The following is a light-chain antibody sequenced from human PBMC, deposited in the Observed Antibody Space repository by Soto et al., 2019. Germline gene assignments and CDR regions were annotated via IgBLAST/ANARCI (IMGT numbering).Light chain of an antibody. CDR3: LLAYGGAYVV. CDR2: DTH. V-gene: IGLV7-46*01. Sequence: QSVVTQEPSLTVSPGGTVTLTCGSSTGAVTSGHSPYWFQQKPGQAPRTLIYDTHNKHSYTPARFSGSVLGGKATLTLSGAQPEDEAHYYCLLAYGGAYVVFGGGTKLTVL. J-gene: IGLJ2*01. CDR1: TGAVTSGHS.